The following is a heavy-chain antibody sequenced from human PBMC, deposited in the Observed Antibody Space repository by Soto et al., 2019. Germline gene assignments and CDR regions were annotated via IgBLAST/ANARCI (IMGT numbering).Heavy chain of an antibody. V-gene: IGHV4-31*03. CDR2: IYYSGST. D-gene: IGHD3-9*01. J-gene: IGHJ6*02. CDR3: ARDRGADYDILTGFYGMDV. Sequence: SETLSLTCTVSGGSISSGGYYWSWIRQHPGKGLEWIGYIYYSGSTYYNPSLKSRVTISVDTSKNQFSLKLSSVTAADTAVYYCARDRGADYDILTGFYGMDVWGQGTTVTVSS. CDR1: GGSISSGGYY.